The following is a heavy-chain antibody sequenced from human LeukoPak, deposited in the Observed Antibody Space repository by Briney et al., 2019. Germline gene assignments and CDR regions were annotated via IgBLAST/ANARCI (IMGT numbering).Heavy chain of an antibody. CDR3: AKDGSYSNYGDYFDY. V-gene: IGHV3-48*03. Sequence: GGSLRLSCAASGFTFSNYEMNWVRQAPGKGLEWVSYISSRGSPIYYADSVKGRFTISRDNAKNSLYLQMNSLRAEDMALYYCAKDGSYSNYGDYFDYWGQGTLVTVSS. CDR1: GFTFSNYE. J-gene: IGHJ4*02. D-gene: IGHD4-11*01. CDR2: ISSRGSPI.